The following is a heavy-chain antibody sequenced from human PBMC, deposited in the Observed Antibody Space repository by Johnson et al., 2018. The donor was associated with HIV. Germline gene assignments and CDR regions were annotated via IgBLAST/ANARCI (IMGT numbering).Heavy chain of an antibody. CDR2: IYSGGST. D-gene: IGHD3-16*01. Sequence: VQLVESGGGLIQPGGSLRLSCAASGFTVSSNYMNWVRQAPGNGLEWVSVIYSGGSTYYADSVKGRFTISRDNSKNSLFLQMNSLRAEDTAVYYCTTGRRRGNAFDIWGQGTMVTVSS. J-gene: IGHJ3*02. CDR3: TTGRRRGNAFDI. CDR1: GFTVSSNY. V-gene: IGHV3-53*01.